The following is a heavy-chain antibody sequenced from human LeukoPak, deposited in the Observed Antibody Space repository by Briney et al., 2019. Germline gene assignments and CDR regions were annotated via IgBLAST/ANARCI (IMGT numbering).Heavy chain of an antibody. J-gene: IGHJ4*02. Sequence: SVKVSCKASGGTFSSYAISWVRQAPGQGLEWIGGIIPIFGTANYAQKFQGRVTITADESTSTAYMELSSLRSEDTAVYYCAREGDDFWSGTRFDYWGQGTLVTVSS. CDR3: AREGDDFWSGTRFDY. V-gene: IGHV1-69*13. D-gene: IGHD3-3*01. CDR2: IIPIFGTA. CDR1: GGTFSSYA.